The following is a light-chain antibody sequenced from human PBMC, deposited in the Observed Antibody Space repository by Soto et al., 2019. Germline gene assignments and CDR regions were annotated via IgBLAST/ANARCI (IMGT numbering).Light chain of an antibody. Sequence: DIQMTQTPSSLSASVEDRVTITCRASQSISRYLNWYQQKPGKAPKLLIYAASSLQSGVPSRFSGSGSGTDFTLTISSLQAEDVAVYYCQQYYSTPITFGQGTRLEIK. CDR2: AAS. CDR1: QSISRY. V-gene: IGKV1-39*01. CDR3: QQYYSTPIT. J-gene: IGKJ5*01.